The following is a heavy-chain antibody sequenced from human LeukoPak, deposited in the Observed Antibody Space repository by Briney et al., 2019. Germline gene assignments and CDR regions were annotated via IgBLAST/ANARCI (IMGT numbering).Heavy chain of an antibody. CDR1: GDSVSNNSVA. Sequence: SQTLSLTCAISGDSVSNNSVAWNWIRHSPSRGLEWLGRTYYRSKWYNDYAVSVKSRITINPETAKNQFSLQLNSVTPEDTAVYYCASDMDYYGSGNYFNSRWFDPWGQGTLVTVSS. V-gene: IGHV6-1*01. J-gene: IGHJ5*02. D-gene: IGHD3-10*01. CDR3: ASDMDYYGSGNYFNSRWFDP. CDR2: TYYRSKWYN.